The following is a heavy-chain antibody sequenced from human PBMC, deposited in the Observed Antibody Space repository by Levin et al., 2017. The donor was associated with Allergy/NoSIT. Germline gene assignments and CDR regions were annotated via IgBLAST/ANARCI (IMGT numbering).Heavy chain of an antibody. CDR2: ISSSSSYI. CDR1: GFTFSSYS. Sequence: GESLKISCAASGFTFSSYSMNWVRQAPGKGLEWVSSISSSSSYIYYADSVKGRFTISRDNAKNSLYLQMNSLRAEDTAVYYCASEATDYYDSSGYYDYWGQGTLVTVSS. CDR3: ASEATDYYDSSGYYDY. D-gene: IGHD3-22*01. V-gene: IGHV3-21*01. J-gene: IGHJ4*02.